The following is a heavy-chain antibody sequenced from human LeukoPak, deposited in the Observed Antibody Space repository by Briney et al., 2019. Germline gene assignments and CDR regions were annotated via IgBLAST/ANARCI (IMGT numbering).Heavy chain of an antibody. J-gene: IGHJ4*02. D-gene: IGHD6-25*01. CDR2: ISYDGSNK. Sequence: GRSLRLSCAASGFTFSSYGMHWVRQAPGKGLEWVAVISYDGSNKYYADSVKGRFTISRDNSKNTLYLQMNSLRAEDTAAYYCAKVPARQYYFDYWGQGTLVTVSS. CDR3: AKVPARQYYFDY. V-gene: IGHV3-30*18. CDR1: GFTFSSYG.